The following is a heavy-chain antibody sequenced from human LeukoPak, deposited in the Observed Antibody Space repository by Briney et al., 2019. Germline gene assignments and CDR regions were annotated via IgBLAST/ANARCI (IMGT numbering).Heavy chain of an antibody. Sequence: GGSLRLSCAASGFTFSSYAMSWVRQAPGKGLEWVSAISGSGGSTYYADSVKGRFTISRDNSKNTLYLQMNSLRAEDTAVYYCAKAPFTMIVVQDAFDIWGQGTMVTVSS. V-gene: IGHV3-23*01. D-gene: IGHD3-22*01. CDR3: AKAPFTMIVVQDAFDI. CDR1: GFTFSSYA. J-gene: IGHJ3*02. CDR2: ISGSGGST.